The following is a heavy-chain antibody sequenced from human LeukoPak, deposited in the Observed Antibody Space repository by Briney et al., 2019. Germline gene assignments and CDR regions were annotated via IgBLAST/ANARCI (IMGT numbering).Heavy chain of an antibody. V-gene: IGHV3-30*02. CDR1: GFTFSSYG. Sequence: PGGSLRLSCAASGFTFSSYGMHWVRQAPGKGLEWVAFIRYDGSNKYYADSVKGRFTISRDNSKNTLYLQMNSLRAEDTAVYYCAKDQVGFIVVVPAATVDYWGQGTLVTVSS. CDR3: AKDQVGFIVVVPAATVDY. CDR2: IRYDGSNK. D-gene: IGHD2-2*01. J-gene: IGHJ4*02.